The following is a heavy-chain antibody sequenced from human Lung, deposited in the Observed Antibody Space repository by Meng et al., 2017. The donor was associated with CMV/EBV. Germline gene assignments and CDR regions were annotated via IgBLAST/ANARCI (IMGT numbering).Heavy chain of an antibody. V-gene: IGHV1-2*02. CDR3: ARGIPDY. J-gene: IGHJ4*02. CDR2: INTHTGHT. Sequence: ASXKVSCKASGYTFSGFFMHWLRQAPGRGLEWMGWINTHTGHTEYAQRFQGRLTMTRDTSISTAYMELSRLTSDDTATFYCARGIPDYWGQGTLVIVSS. D-gene: IGHD2-2*02. CDR1: GYTFSGFF.